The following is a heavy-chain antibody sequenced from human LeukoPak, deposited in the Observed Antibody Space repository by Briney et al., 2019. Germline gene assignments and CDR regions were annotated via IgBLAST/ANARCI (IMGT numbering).Heavy chain of an antibody. Sequence: GGSLRLSCAASGFTFSSYAMHWVRQAPGKGLEWVAVISYDGSNKYYADSVKGRFTISRDNSKNTLYLQMNSLRAEDTAVYYCASLEIVVMVAVPFESNWFDPWGQGTLVTVS. CDR3: ASLEIVVMVAVPFESNWFDP. D-gene: IGHD2-15*01. J-gene: IGHJ5*02. CDR1: GFTFSSYA. V-gene: IGHV3-30-3*01. CDR2: ISYDGSNK.